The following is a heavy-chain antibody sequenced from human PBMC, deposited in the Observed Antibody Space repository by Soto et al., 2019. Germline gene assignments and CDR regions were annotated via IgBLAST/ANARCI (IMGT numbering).Heavy chain of an antibody. V-gene: IGHV1-69*12. CDR2: IVPMFGTP. Sequence: QVQLVQSGAEVKKPGSSVKVSCKASAGTFRSYSISWVRQAPGQGLEWMGAIVPMFGTPNYAQKFHGRVTITADESTSTAYRELSSLRSEDMAFYYCARSVVTSLPRYYCGMDAWGQGTTVTFS. J-gene: IGHJ6*02. CDR1: AGTFRSYS. CDR3: ARSVVTSLPRYYCGMDA. D-gene: IGHD1-20*01.